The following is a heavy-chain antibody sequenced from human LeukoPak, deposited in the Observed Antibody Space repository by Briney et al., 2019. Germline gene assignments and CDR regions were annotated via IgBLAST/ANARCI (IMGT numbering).Heavy chain of an antibody. V-gene: IGHV1-8*01. D-gene: IGHD4-17*01. Sequence: ASVKVSCKASGYTFTSYDINWVRQATGQGLEWMGWMNPNSGNTGYAQKFQGRVTMTRNTSISTAYMELSSLRSEDTAVYYCARGRLGDYVWNYYYYMDVWGKGTTVTISS. CDR3: ARGRLGDYVWNYYYYMDV. CDR2: MNPNSGNT. J-gene: IGHJ6*03. CDR1: GYTFTSYD.